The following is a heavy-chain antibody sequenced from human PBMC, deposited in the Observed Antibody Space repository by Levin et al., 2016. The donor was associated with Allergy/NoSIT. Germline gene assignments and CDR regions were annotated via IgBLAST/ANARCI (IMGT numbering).Heavy chain of an antibody. CDR3: ARDSPAARGYFQH. D-gene: IGHD6-13*01. V-gene: IGHV3-30*04. J-gene: IGHJ1*01. Sequence: WIRQPPGKGLEWVAVISYDGSNKYYADSVKGRFTISRDNSKNTLYLQMNSLRAEDTAVYYCARDSPAARGYFQHWGQGTLVTVSS. CDR2: ISYDGSNK.